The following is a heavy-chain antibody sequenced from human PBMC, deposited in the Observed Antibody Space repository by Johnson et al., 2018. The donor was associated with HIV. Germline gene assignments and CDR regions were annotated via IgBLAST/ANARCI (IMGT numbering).Heavy chain of an antibody. D-gene: IGHD3/OR15-3a*01. CDR2: ISSDGYNK. CDR1: KFTFRTYN. J-gene: IGHJ3*02. Sequence: QVQLVESGGGVVQPGRSLRLSCAASKFTFRTYNMHWVRQAPGKGLEWVALISSDGYNKYYADSVKGRFTISRDNSKNTLYLQMNSLRAEDTAVYYCAVGLNTDAFDIWGQGTMVTVSS. V-gene: IGHV3-30*04. CDR3: AVGLNTDAFDI.